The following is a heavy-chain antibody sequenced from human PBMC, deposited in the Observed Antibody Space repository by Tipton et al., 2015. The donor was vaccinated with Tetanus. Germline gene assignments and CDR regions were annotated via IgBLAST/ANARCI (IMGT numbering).Heavy chain of an antibody. J-gene: IGHJ4*02. CDR2: IYYSGST. D-gene: IGHD6-13*01. V-gene: IGHV4-39*02. CDR3: ARDRSVAAAGTGTVSDY. CDR1: GGSISSSSYY. Sequence: TLSLTCTVSGGSISSSSYYWGWIRQPPGKGLEWIGSIYYSGSTYYNPSLKSRVTISVDTSKNQFSLKLSSVTAADTAVYYCARDRSVAAAGTGTVSDYWGQGTLVTVSS.